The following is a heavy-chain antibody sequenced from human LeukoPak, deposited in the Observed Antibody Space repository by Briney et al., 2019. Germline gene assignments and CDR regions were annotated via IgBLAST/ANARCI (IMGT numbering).Heavy chain of an antibody. CDR2: LYTSGRT. V-gene: IGHV4-4*07. J-gene: IGHJ6*02. Sequence: SETLSLTCTVSGGSISTYYWNWIRQPAGKGLEWIGRLYTSGRTNYNPSLKSRVTMSEDTSKNQFSLRLSSVTAADTAVYYCARAHTDYGDYETYYYYGMDVWGQGTTVTVSS. CDR1: GGSISTYY. CDR3: ARAHTDYGDYETYYYYGMDV. D-gene: IGHD4-17*01.